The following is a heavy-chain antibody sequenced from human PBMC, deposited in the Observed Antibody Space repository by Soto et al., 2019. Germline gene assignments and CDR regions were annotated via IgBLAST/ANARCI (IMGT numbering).Heavy chain of an antibody. D-gene: IGHD3-10*01. Sequence: ETLSLTCTVSGGSINTYYWNWIRQPAGKGLEWIRRVFSSGATSHNPSLNGRVTMSVDMSKSQFSLRLSYVTAADTAVYYCARVPQRGHNIYSGIMDVCGRGSTVTVSS. CDR1: GGSINTYY. J-gene: IGHJ6*02. CDR2: VFSSGAT. CDR3: ARVPQRGHNIYSGIMDV. V-gene: IGHV4-4*07.